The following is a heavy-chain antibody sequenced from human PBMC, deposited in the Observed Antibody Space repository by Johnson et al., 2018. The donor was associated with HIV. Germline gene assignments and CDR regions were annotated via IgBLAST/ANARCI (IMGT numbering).Heavy chain of an antibody. V-gene: IGHV3-15*01. D-gene: IGHD6-19*01. CDR1: GFTVSTNY. CDR2: IKSNTDGGTT. CDR3: QGGYSSGWYSNAFDI. J-gene: IGHJ3*02. Sequence: VQLVESGGGLIQPGGSLRLSCAASGFTVSTNYMTWVRQAPGKGLEWVGRIKSNTDGGTTDYAAPVKGRFTISRDDSITTLYLQMNSLKPEDTAVYYCQGGYSSGWYSNAFDIWGQGTMVTVSS.